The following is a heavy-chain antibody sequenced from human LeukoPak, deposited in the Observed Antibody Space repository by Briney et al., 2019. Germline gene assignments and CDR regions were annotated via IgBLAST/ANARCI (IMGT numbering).Heavy chain of an antibody. CDR1: GFTFSSYS. J-gene: IGHJ6*04. Sequence: GGSLRLSCAASGFTFSSYSMNWVRQAPGKGLEWVSSISSSSSYIYYTDSVKGRFTISRDNAKNSLYLQMNSLRAEDTAVYYCAELGITMIGGVWGKGTTVTISS. V-gene: IGHV3-21*01. CDR2: ISSSSSYI. CDR3: AELGITMIGGV. D-gene: IGHD3-10*02.